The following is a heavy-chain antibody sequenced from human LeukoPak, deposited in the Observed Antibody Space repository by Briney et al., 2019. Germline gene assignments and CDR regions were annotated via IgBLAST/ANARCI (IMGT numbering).Heavy chain of an antibody. J-gene: IGHJ5*02. D-gene: IGHD2-15*01. CDR2: IKQDGSEK. CDR1: GFTFSSYW. V-gene: IGHV3-7*03. Sequence: GGSLRLSCAASGFTFSSYWMSWVRQAPGKGLEWVANIKQDGSEKYYVDSVKGRFTISRDNAKNSLSPQMNSLRADDAAVYYCARGSDVIMAATGFWFDPWGQGTVVTVSS. CDR3: ARGSDVIMAATGFWFDP.